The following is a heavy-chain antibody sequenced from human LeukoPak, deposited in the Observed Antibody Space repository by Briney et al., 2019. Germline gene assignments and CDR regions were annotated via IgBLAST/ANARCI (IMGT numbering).Heavy chain of an antibody. J-gene: IGHJ4*02. CDR1: GGSLSGYY. CDR3: ARRISSWNVYIDK. Sequence: PSETLSLTCTVSGGSLSGYYWSWIRQTPGKGLEWIGYIYSSGTTNYNRSLQSRGIISLDTPKNPFSLSVTSVTAADTAMYFCARRISSWNVYIDKWGQGIQVTVSS. CDR2: IYSSGTT. D-gene: IGHD1-1*01. V-gene: IGHV4-4*09.